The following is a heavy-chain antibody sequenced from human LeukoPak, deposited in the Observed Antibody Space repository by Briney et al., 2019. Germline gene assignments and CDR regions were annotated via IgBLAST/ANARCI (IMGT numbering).Heavy chain of an antibody. CDR3: ARDAWGSQDELNY. CDR2: ISSDRGQD. V-gene: IGHV3-30-3*01. D-gene: IGHD3-16*01. Sequence: LGGSLRLSCAASGFIFSSYDMHWVRQAPGKGLERVAVISSDRGQDLDYADSVKGRFTISRDNSKNTLYLQLNSLRAEDTAMYYCARDAWGSQDELNYWGQGTLVTVSS. J-gene: IGHJ4*02. CDR1: GFIFSSYD.